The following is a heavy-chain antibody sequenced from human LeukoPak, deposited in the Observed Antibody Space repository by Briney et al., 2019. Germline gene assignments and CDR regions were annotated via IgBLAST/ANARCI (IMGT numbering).Heavy chain of an antibody. V-gene: IGHV1-2*02. CDR2: INPNSGGT. J-gene: IGHJ4*02. D-gene: IGHD3-10*01. CDR3: AREGGFHYYGSGSYTG. CDR1: GYTFTGYY. Sequence: GASVKVSCKASGYTFTGYYMHWVRQAPGQGLEWMGWINPNSGGTNYAQKFQGRVTMTRDTSISTAYMELSRLRSDDTAVYYCAREGGFHYYGSGSYTGWGQGTLVTVSS.